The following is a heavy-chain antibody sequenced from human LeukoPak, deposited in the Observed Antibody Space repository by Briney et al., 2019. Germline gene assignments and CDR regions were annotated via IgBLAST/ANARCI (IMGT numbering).Heavy chain of an antibody. J-gene: IGHJ3*02. CDR2: ISWNSGSI. D-gene: IGHD6-19*01. V-gene: IGHV3-9*03. CDR1: GFTFDVYA. CDR3: AKDIRAVAGASSAFDI. Sequence: GGSLRLSCAPSGFTFDVYAMHWVRHAPGKGLEWGSGISWNSGSIGYADSVKGRFTISRDNAKPSLYLQMNSLRAEDMALYYCAKDIRAVAGASSAFDIWGEGTMVTVSS.